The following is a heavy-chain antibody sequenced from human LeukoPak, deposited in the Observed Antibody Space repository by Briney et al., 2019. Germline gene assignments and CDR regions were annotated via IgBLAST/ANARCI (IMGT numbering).Heavy chain of an antibody. CDR2: ITNSGGST. CDR1: GFTFSSYS. J-gene: IGHJ4*02. CDR3: ATGVSRGQYYYDSSGS. Sequence: GGSLRLSCAASGFTFSSYSMSWVRQAPGKGLGWVSAITNSGGSTYYADSVKGRFTISRDNSKNTLYLQMNSLRAEDTAVYYCATGVSRGQYYYDSSGSGGQGTLVTVSS. D-gene: IGHD3-22*01. V-gene: IGHV3-23*01.